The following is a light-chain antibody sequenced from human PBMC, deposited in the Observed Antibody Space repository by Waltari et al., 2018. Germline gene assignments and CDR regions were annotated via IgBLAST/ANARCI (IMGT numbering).Light chain of an antibody. Sequence: QLVVTQSPSASASLGASVKLTCTLSSGHSSNIIAWLQQQPEKGPRYLMKVNSDGSHSRGDEMPDRFSGSSSGAERHLTISSLQAEDEADYYCQTGGHGTLVFGGGTKLTVL. CDR2: VNSDGSH. V-gene: IGLV4-69*01. CDR1: SGHSSNI. J-gene: IGLJ3*02. CDR3: QTGGHGTLV.